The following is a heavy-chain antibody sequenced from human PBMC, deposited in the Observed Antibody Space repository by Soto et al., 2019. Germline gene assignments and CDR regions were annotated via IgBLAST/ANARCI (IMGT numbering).Heavy chain of an antibody. V-gene: IGHV3-72*01. CDR3: SRGFTASGTYAVEY. CDR1: GFSLSDHY. J-gene: IGHJ4*02. Sequence: EVQLVESGGGLVQPGGALRLSCTASGFSLSDHYVDWVRQAPGKGLEWVGRRRNKANSYNTEYAASVRGRFTISRDASRTSLYLQVDSLTTEATAVYYCSRGFTASGTYAVEYWGQGTLVTVSS. D-gene: IGHD3-10*01. CDR2: RRNKANSYNT.